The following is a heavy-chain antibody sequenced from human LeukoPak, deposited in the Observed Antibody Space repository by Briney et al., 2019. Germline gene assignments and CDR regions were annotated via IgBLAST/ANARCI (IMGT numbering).Heavy chain of an antibody. CDR2: ISGSGGST. Sequence: GGSLRLSCAASGFTFSSYAMSWVRQAPGKGLEWVSAISGSGGSTYYADSVKGRFTISRDNSKNTLYLQMNSLRAEDTAVYYCAREHSGSYYYYYYMDVWGKGTTVTISS. V-gene: IGHV3-23*01. J-gene: IGHJ6*03. CDR3: AREHSGSYYYYYYMDV. CDR1: GFTFSSYA. D-gene: IGHD1-26*01.